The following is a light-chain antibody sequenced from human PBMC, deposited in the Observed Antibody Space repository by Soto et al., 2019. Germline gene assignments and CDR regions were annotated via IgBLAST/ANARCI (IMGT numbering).Light chain of an antibody. CDR3: QSYDSSLSGSV. CDR2: GNN. Sequence: QSVLTQPPSVSGAPGQRVTIPCTGSSSNIGAGYDVHWYQQLPGTAPNLLIYGNNNRPSGVPGRFSGSKSGISASLAITGLQTEDEADYYCQSYDSSLSGSVFGGGTKLTVL. CDR1: SSNIGAGYD. V-gene: IGLV1-40*01. J-gene: IGLJ2*01.